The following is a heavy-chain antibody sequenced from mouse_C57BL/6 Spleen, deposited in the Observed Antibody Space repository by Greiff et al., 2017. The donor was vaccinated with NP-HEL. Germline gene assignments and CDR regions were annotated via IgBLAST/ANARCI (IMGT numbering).Heavy chain of an antibody. CDR3: ARNPCYYGSSYGAWFAY. CDR1: GFTFSDYG. CDR2: ISSGSSTI. Sequence: DVKLVESGGGLVKPGGSLKLSCAASGFTFSDYGMHWVRQAPEKGLEWVAYISSGSSTIYYADTVKGRFPISRDNAKNTLFLQMTRLRSEDTAMCYCARNPCYYGSSYGAWFAYWGQGTLVTVSA. J-gene: IGHJ3*01. V-gene: IGHV5-17*01. D-gene: IGHD1-1*01.